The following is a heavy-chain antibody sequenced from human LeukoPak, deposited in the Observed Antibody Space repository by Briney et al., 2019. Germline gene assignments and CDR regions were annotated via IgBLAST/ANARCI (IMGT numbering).Heavy chain of an antibody. V-gene: IGHV1-69*13. D-gene: IGHD3-16*01. CDR3: ARDGGGSVDY. CDR2: IIPMFKTP. J-gene: IGHJ4*02. Sequence: GASAKVSCKASGVTFSSYAMSWVRQAPGQGLEWMGGIIPMFKTPKYVQKFQDRLTITADESTRTAYMELNSLRSDDTAVYYCARDGGGSVDYWGQGTLITVSS. CDR1: GVTFSSYA.